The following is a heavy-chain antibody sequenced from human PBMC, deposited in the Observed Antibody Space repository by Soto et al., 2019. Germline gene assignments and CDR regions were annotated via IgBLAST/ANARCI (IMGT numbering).Heavy chain of an antibody. J-gene: IGHJ4*02. CDR1: GFSVRDNY. CDR2: IYSGTTT. D-gene: IGHD2-15*01. Sequence: PGGSLRLSCAASGFSVRDNYMGWVRQAPGKGLEWVSVIYSGTTTFYADSVKGRFTISRDNSKNTVYLQMNSLRVEDTTVYFCARDPPPGVVVVPYDHWGQGT. V-gene: IGHV3-66*01. CDR3: ARDPPPGVVVVPYDH.